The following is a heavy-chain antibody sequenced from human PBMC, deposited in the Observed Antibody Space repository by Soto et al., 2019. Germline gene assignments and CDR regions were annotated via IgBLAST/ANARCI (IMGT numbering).Heavy chain of an antibody. J-gene: IGHJ4*02. CDR1: GGSISSSSYY. D-gene: IGHD6-19*01. CDR3: ARHSGWYYFDY. Sequence: SETLSLTCTVSGGSISSSSYYWGWIRQPPGKGLEWIGSIYYSGSTYYNPSLKSRVTISVDTSKNQFSLKLSSVTAADTAVYYCARHSGWYYFDYWGQGTLVTVSS. CDR2: IYYSGST. V-gene: IGHV4-39*01.